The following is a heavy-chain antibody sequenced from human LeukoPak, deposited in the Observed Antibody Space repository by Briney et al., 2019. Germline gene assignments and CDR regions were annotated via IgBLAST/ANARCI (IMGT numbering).Heavy chain of an antibody. CDR1: GGSINDYY. CDR2: IYYSGST. Sequence: SETLSLICAVSGGSINDYYWSWIRQSSGKGLEWIGYIYYSGSTNYNPSLKSRVTISMDTSKTRFSLSLSSVTAADTAGYYCARGFYNSGTYSGHFQHWGQGTLVTVSS. J-gene: IGHJ1*01. V-gene: IGHV4-59*01. CDR3: ARGFYNSGTYSGHFQH. D-gene: IGHD3-10*01.